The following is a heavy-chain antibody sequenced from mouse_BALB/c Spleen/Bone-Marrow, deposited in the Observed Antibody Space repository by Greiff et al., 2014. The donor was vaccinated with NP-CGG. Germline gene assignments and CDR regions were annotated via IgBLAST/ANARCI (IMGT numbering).Heavy chain of an antibody. CDR1: GYTFSSYW. V-gene: IGHV1-87*01. J-gene: IGHJ3*01. CDR2: IYPGDGDT. CDR3: ARGPYYRYDGFAY. Sequence: QVQLQQSGAELARPGASVKLSCKASGYTFSSYWMQWVKQRPGQGLEWIGSIYPGDGDTRYTQKFKGKATLTADKSSSTAYMQLSSLASEDSAVYYCARGPYYRYDGFAYWGQGTLVTVSA. D-gene: IGHD2-14*01.